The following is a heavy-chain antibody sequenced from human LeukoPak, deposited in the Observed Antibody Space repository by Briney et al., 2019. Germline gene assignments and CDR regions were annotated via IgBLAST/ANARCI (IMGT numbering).Heavy chain of an antibody. CDR3: ARDCGDCTTVSPAHWFDP. D-gene: IGHD2-21*02. J-gene: IGHJ5*02. CDR2: IHYSGRT. CDR1: GGSISSYY. Sequence: SETLSLTCTVSGGSISSYYWSWIRQPPGKGLEWIGYIHYSGRTYYNPSLKSRVTMSADTSKKQFSLKLSSVTAADTAVYYCARDCGDCTTVSPAHWFDPWGQGILVTVSS. V-gene: IGHV4-59*12.